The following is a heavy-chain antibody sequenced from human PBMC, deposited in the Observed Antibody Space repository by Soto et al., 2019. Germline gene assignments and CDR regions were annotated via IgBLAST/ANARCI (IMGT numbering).Heavy chain of an antibody. J-gene: IGHJ4*02. Sequence: QVQLVQSGAEVKKPGASVKVSCKASGYTFTSYAMHWVRQAPGQRLEWMGWINAGNGNTKYSQKFQGRVTITRDTSASTAYMELSSRRSEDTAVYYCARTKCSSTSCYALSGPTFDYWGQGTLVTVSS. D-gene: IGHD2-2*01. CDR3: ARTKCSSTSCYALSGPTFDY. CDR1: GYTFTSYA. V-gene: IGHV1-3*01. CDR2: INAGNGNT.